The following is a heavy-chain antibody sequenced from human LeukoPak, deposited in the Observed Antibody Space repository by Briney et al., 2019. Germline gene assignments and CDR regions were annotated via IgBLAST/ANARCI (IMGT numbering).Heavy chain of an antibody. J-gene: IGHJ5*02. D-gene: IGHD1-7*01. CDR1: GFTFSSYA. Sequence: AGGSLRLSCAASGFTFSSYAMHWVRQAPGKGLEWVSAISGSGGSTYYADSVKGRFTISRDNSKNTLYLQMNSLRAEDTAVYYCAKDLSFSGTHNWFDPWGQGTLVTVSS. CDR3: AKDLSFSGTHNWFDP. V-gene: IGHV3-23*01. CDR2: ISGSGGST.